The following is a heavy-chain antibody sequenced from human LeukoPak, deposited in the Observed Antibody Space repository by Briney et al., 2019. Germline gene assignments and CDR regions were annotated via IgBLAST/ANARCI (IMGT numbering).Heavy chain of an antibody. CDR1: GFTFSSYS. D-gene: IGHD6-13*01. CDR2: ISVGGAKT. J-gene: IGHJ4*02. CDR3: AKSFTSSSSDY. Sequence: PGGSLRLSCEASGFTFSSYSMNWVRQAPGKGLEWISSISVGGAKTYYADSVKGRFSISRDNSENTLYLQMNNLRADDTAVYSCAKSFTSSSSDYWGQGTLVTVSS. V-gene: IGHV3-23*01.